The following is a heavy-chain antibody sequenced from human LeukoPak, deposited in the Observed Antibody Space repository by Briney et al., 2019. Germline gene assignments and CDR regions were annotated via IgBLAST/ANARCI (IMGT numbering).Heavy chain of an antibody. CDR1: GYTFTSYG. CDR3: ARVGNYVWGSYRLETFDY. Sequence: ASVKVSCKASGYTFTSYGISWVRQAPGQGLEWMGWISAYNGNTNYAQKLQGRVTMTTDTSTSTAYMELRSLRSDDTAVYYCARVGNYVWGSYRLETFDYWGQGTLVTVSS. D-gene: IGHD3-16*02. J-gene: IGHJ4*02. V-gene: IGHV1-18*01. CDR2: ISAYNGNT.